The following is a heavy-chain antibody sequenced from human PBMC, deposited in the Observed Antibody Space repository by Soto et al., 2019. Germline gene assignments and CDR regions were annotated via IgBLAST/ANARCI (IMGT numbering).Heavy chain of an antibody. J-gene: IGHJ6*02. CDR3: ARAPETTVTRPRGGMDV. CDR1: GFTFSSHG. Sequence: QVQLVESGGGVVQPGRSLRLSCAASGFTFSSHGMHWVRQAPGKGLEWVAVIWYDGSNKYYADSVKGRFTTSRDNSQNTLYLQMNRLRADDTAVYYCARAPETTVTRPRGGMDVWGQGTTVTVSS. V-gene: IGHV3-33*01. D-gene: IGHD4-17*01. CDR2: IWYDGSNK.